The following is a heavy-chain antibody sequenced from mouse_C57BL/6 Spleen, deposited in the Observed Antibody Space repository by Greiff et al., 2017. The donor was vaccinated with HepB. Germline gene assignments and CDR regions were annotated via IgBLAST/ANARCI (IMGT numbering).Heavy chain of an antibody. CDR2: IRSKSNNYAT. Sequence: EVQLVESGGGLVQPKGSLKLSCAASGFSFNTYAMNWVRQAPGKGLEWVARIRSKSNNYATYYADSVKDRFTISRDDSESMLYLQMNNLKTEDTAMYYCVRHAWYYAMDYWGQGTSVTVSS. V-gene: IGHV10-1*01. CDR1: GFSFNTYA. J-gene: IGHJ4*01. CDR3: VRHAWYYAMDY.